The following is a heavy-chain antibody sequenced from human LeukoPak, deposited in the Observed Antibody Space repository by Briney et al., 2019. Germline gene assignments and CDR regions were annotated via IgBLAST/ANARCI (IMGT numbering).Heavy chain of an antibody. CDR3: ARVGGTTTTSFDY. CDR2: ISSSGATM. CDR1: GFTFSSYG. V-gene: IGHV3-48*04. Sequence: GGSLRLSCAASGFTFSSYGMHWVRQAPGKGLEWVSYISSSGATMSYGDSVRGRFTISRADAKNSLYLQMNSLRGEDTAVYYCARVGGTTTTSFDYWGQGTLVTVSS. J-gene: IGHJ4*02. D-gene: IGHD4-17*01.